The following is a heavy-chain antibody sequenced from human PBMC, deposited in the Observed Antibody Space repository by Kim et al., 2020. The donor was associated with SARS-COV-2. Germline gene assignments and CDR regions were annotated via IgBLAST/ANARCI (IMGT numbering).Heavy chain of an antibody. D-gene: IGHD3-16*01. J-gene: IGHJ6*02. CDR3: ARDPAPKWGFYGMDV. Sequence: DSVKGRFTISRDNAKNSLYLQMNSLRAEDTAVYYCARDPAPKWGFYGMDVWGQGTTVTVSS. V-gene: IGHV3-7*01.